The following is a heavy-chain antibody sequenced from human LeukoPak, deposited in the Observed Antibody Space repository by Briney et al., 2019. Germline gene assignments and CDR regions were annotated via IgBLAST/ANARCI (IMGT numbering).Heavy chain of an antibody. V-gene: IGHV4-30-2*01. CDR1: GGSISSGGYS. J-gene: IGHJ6*02. CDR2: IYHSGST. D-gene: IGHD3-16*01. Sequence: PSQTLSLTCAVSGGSISSGGYSWSWIRQPPGKGLEWIGYIYHSGSTYYNPSLKSRVTISVDRSKNQFSLKLSPVTAADTAVYYCARGFHVSYGMDVWGQGTTVTVSS. CDR3: ARGFHVSYGMDV.